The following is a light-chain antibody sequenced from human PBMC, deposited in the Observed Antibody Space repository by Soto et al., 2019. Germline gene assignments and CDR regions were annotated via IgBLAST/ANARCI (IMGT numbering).Light chain of an antibody. CDR2: DDS. V-gene: IGLV3-21*02. CDR1: NIGSKS. CDR3: QVWDSSSDHPSVVV. J-gene: IGLJ2*01. Sequence: SYELTQPPSVSVAPGQTARITCGGTNIGSKSVHWYQQKPGQAPVLVVYDDSDRPSGIPERFSGSNSGNTATLTISRVEAGDEADYYCQVWDSSSDHPSVVVFGGGTKLTVL.